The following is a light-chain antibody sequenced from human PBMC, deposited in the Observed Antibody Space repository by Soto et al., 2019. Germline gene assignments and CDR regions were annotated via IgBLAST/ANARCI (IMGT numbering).Light chain of an antibody. CDR2: AAS. Sequence: DIQMTQSPSSLSASVGDRVTITCRASQSISSYLNWYQQKPGKAPKLLIYAASSLQSGVPSRFSGSGSGTDFTLTISRLEPEDFAVYYCQQYGDSPWTFGQGTKVDI. CDR3: QQYGDSPWT. J-gene: IGKJ1*01. CDR1: QSISSY. V-gene: IGKV1-39*01.